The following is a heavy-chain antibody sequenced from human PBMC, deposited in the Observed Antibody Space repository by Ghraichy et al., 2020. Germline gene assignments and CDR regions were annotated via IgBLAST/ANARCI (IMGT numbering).Heavy chain of an antibody. CDR2: LYSSGNT. CDR1: GSADVNGSFF. J-gene: IGHJ4*02. D-gene: IGHD5-24*01. Sequence: SETLSLTYPLSGSADVNGSFFLRWFWPPPWKGLEWIGYLYSSGNTTYNPSLKSRVSISFDTSKTHFSLRLSSVTAADTAVYYCAGRRDGYSTREFWDQVTL. CDR3: AGRRDGYSTREF. V-gene: IGHV4-61*03.